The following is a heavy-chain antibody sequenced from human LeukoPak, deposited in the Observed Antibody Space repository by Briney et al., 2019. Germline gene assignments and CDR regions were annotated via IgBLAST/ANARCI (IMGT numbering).Heavy chain of an antibody. CDR1: GYTFTSYG. Sequence: GASVKVSCKASGYTFTSYGISWVRQAPGQGLEWMGWISAYNGNTNYAQKLQGRVAMTTDTSTSTAYMELRSLRSDDTAVYYCARVVGSGSYPPHYYYGMDVWGQGTTVTVSS. D-gene: IGHD3-10*01. CDR3: ARVVGSGSYPPHYYYGMDV. J-gene: IGHJ6*02. CDR2: ISAYNGNT. V-gene: IGHV1-18*01.